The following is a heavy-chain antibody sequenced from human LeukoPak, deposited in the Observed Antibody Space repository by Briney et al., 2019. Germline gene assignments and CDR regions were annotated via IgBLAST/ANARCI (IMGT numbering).Heavy chain of an antibody. CDR3: ARVDDYDSSGYYYVDY. V-gene: IGHV3-21*01. CDR2: ISSSSSYI. CDR1: GFTFSSYS. D-gene: IGHD3-22*01. J-gene: IGHJ4*02. Sequence: PGGSLRLSCAASGFTFSSYSMNWVRQAPGKGLEWVSSISSSSSYIYYADSVKGRFTIPRDNAKNSLYLQMNSLRAEDTAVYYCARVDDYDSSGYYYVDYWGQGTLVTVSS.